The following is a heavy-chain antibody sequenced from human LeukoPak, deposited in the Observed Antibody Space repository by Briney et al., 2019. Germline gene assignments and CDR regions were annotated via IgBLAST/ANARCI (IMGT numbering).Heavy chain of an antibody. CDR2: INPSGGST. Sequence: GASVKVSCKASGYTFTSYYMHWARQAPGQGLEWMGIINPSGGSTSYAQKFQGRVTMTRDTSISTAYMELSRLRSDDTAVYYCAREDCSSTSCNYNWFDPWGQGTLVTVSS. V-gene: IGHV1-46*01. CDR1: GYTFTSYY. D-gene: IGHD2-2*01. J-gene: IGHJ5*02. CDR3: AREDCSSTSCNYNWFDP.